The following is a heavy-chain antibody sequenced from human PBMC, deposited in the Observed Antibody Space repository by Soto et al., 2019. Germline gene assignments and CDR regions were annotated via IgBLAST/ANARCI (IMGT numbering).Heavy chain of an antibody. V-gene: IGHV1-58*01. D-gene: IGHD4-17*01. CDR3: AAGRHEHDYGGAIYYYYYGMDV. J-gene: IGHJ6*02. CDR1: GFTFTSSA. Sequence: SVKVSCEASGFTFTSSAVQWVRQARGQRLEWIGWIVVGSGNTNYAQKFQERVTITRDMSTSTAYMELSSLRSEDTAVYYCAAGRHEHDYGGAIYYYYYGMDVWGQGTTVTVSS. CDR2: IVVGSGNT.